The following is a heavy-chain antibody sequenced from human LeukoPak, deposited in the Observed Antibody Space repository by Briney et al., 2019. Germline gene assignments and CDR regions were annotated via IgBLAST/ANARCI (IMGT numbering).Heavy chain of an antibody. V-gene: IGHV4-61*02. CDR1: GGSISSSSYY. Sequence: PSETLSLTCTVSGGSISSSSYYWGWIRQPPGKGLEWIGRIYTSGSTNYNPSLKSRVTISVDTSKNQFSLKLSSVTAAGTAVYYCARGKLAAAGTFDYWGQGTLVTVSS. CDR3: ARGKLAAAGTFDY. CDR2: IYTSGST. J-gene: IGHJ4*02. D-gene: IGHD6-13*01.